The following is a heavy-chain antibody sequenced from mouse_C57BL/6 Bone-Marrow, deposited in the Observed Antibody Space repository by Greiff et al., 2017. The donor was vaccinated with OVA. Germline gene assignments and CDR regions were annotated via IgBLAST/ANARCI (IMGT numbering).Heavy chain of an antibody. CDR2: ISDGGSYP. CDR3: ARDYYDYPLAY. V-gene: IGHV5-4*01. Sequence: EVKLMESGGGLVKPGGSLKLSCAASGFTFSSYAMSWVRQTPETRLEWVATISDGGSYPYYPDHVKGRFTISRANAQSNLYLQMSHLKAEDTAMYYCARDYYDYPLAYWGQVTLVTVSA. CDR1: GFTFSSYA. D-gene: IGHD2-4*01. J-gene: IGHJ3*01.